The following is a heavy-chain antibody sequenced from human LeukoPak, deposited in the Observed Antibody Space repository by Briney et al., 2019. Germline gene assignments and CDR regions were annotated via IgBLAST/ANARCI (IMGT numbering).Heavy chain of an antibody. V-gene: IGHV1-2*02. J-gene: IGHJ5*02. CDR1: GYTFTGYY. D-gene: IGHD6-13*01. CDR3: ARTIAAADRDWFDP. Sequence: ASVKVSCKASGYTFTGYYMHWVRQAPGQGLEWMGWINPNSGGTNYAQKFQGRVTMTRDTSISTAYMELSRLRSDDTAVYYCARTIAAADRDWFDPWGQGTWSPSPQ. CDR2: INPNSGGT.